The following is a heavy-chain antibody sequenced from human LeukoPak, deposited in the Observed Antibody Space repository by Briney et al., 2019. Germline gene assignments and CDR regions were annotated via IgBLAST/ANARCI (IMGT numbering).Heavy chain of an antibody. CDR1: GGSISSGGYY. J-gene: IGHJ4*02. CDR3: ARDSGVLPYFDY. D-gene: IGHD7-27*01. CDR2: IYTSGST. V-gene: IGHV4-61*02. Sequence: SQTLSLTCAVSGGSISSGGYYWSWIRQPAGKGLEWIGRIYTSGSTDYNPSLKSRVTMSVDTSKNQFSLKLSSVTAADTAVYYCARDSGVLPYFDYWGQGTLVTVSS.